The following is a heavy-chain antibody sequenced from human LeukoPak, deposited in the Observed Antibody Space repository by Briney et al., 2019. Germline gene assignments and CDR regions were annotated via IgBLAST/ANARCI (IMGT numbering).Heavy chain of an antibody. CDR1: GFTFSSYA. CDR2: ISYDGSNK. D-gene: IGHD2/OR15-2a*01. J-gene: IGHJ4*02. Sequence: PGGSLRLSCAASGFTFSSYAMHWVRQAPGKGLEWVAVISYDGSNKYYADSVKGRFTISRDNSKNTLYLQMNSLRAEDTAVYYCARDRRSTTFDYWGQGTLVTVSS. CDR3: ARDRRSTTFDY. V-gene: IGHV3-30-3*01.